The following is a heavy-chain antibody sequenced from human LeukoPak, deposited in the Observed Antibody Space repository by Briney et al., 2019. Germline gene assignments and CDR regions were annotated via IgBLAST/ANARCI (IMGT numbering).Heavy chain of an antibody. J-gene: IGHJ4*02. V-gene: IGHV1-18*01. CDR3: ARGSPYYDSSGYPPFDY. D-gene: IGHD3-22*01. CDR1: GYTFTSYG. CDR2: ISAYNGNT. Sequence: GASVKVSCKASGYTFTSYGISWVRQAPGQGLEWMGWISAYNGNTNYAQKLQGRVTITTDESTSTAYMELSSLRSEDTAVYYCARGSPYYDSSGYPPFDYWGQGTLVTVSS.